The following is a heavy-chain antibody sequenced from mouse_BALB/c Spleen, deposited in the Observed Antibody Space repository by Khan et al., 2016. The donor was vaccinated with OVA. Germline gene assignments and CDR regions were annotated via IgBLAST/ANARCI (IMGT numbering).Heavy chain of an antibody. D-gene: IGHD2-14*01. J-gene: IGHJ4*01. Sequence: QVQLKEPGAELARPGASVKMSCKASGYTFTSHTMHWVKQRPGQGLEWIGYINPRSGYTQYNQKFNDKATLTADISSSTAYMQLSSLTSEDSAVYYGASRTTEYALDYWSQGTSVTVSS. V-gene: IGHV1-4*01. CDR1: GYTFTSHT. CDR3: ASRTTEYALDY. CDR2: INPRSGYT.